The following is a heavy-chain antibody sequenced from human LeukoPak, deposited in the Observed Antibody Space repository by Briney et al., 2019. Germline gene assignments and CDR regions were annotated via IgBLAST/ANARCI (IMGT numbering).Heavy chain of an antibody. CDR2: IDYSGST. V-gene: IGHV4-30-4*01. CDR1: GGSISSGDYH. Sequence: SETLSLTCTVSGGSISSGDYHWSWIRQPPGKGLEWIGYIDYSGSTYFNPSLKSRVTISVDTSRNQFSLKLNSVTAADTAIYYCARGPSVPAALPFDYWGQGTLVTVSS. CDR3: ARGPSVPAALPFDY. D-gene: IGHD2-2*01. J-gene: IGHJ4*02.